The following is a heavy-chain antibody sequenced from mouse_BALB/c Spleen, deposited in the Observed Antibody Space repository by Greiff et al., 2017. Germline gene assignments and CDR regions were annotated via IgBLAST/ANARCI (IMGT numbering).Heavy chain of an antibody. CDR3: ARRRRDYYAMDY. V-gene: IGHV1-54*01. Sequence: QVQLQQSGAELVRPGTSVKVSCKASGYAFTNYLIEWVKQRPGQGLEWIGVINPGSGGTNYNEKFKGKATLTADKSSSTAYMQLSSLTSDDSAVYFCARRRRDYYAMDYWGQGTSVTVSS. J-gene: IGHJ4*01. CDR2: INPGSGGT. CDR1: GYAFTNYL. D-gene: IGHD2-12*01.